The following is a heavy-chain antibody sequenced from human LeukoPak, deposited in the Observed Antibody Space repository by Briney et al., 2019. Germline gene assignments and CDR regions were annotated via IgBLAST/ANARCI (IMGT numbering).Heavy chain of an antibody. V-gene: IGHV1-8*01. CDR1: GYTFTSYD. CDR2: MNPNSGNT. Sequence: ASVKVSCKASGYTFTSYDINWVRQATGQGLEWMGWMNPNSGNTGYAQKFQGRVTMTRNTSISTAYMELSSLRSEDTAVYYCSRGLIGGAAYYYYYMDVWGKGTTVTVSS. J-gene: IGHJ6*03. CDR3: SRGLIGGAAYYYYYMDV. D-gene: IGHD1-26*01.